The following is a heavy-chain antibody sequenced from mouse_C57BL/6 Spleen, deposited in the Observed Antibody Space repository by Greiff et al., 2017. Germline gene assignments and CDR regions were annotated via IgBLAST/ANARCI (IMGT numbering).Heavy chain of an antibody. D-gene: IGHD2-5*01. J-gene: IGHJ4*01. CDR1: GFTFSDYG. Sequence: EVNLVESGGGLVKPGGSLKLSCAASGFTFSDYGMHWVRQAPEKGLEWVAYISSGSSTIYYADTVKGRFTISRDNAKNTLFLQIASLRTEDTAMYYSARGPLYSKRAMDYWGQGTLVTVSS. V-gene: IGHV5-17*01. CDR3: ARGPLYSKRAMDY. CDR2: ISSGSSTI.